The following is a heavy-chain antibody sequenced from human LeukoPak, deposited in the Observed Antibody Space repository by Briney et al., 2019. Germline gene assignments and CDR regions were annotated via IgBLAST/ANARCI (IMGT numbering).Heavy chain of an antibody. CDR1: GGSVSSGSYY. J-gene: IGHJ4*02. CDR2: IYYSGST. Sequence: SETLSLTCTVSGGSVSSGSYYWSWIRQPPGKGLEWIGYIYYSGSTNYNPSLKSRVTISVDTSKNQFSLKLSSATAADTAVYYCARGYYYDSSGYYWGQGTLVTVSS. CDR3: ARGYYYDSSGYY. D-gene: IGHD3-22*01. V-gene: IGHV4-61*01.